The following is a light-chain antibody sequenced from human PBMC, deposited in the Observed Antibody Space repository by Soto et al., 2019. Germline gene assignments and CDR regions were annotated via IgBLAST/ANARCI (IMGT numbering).Light chain of an antibody. CDR1: SSDVGAYNF. J-gene: IGLJ1*01. CDR3: ISYTSSSTHV. V-gene: IGLV2-14*03. CDR2: DVS. Sequence: QSVLTQPASVSGSPGQSITISCTGTSSDVGAYNFVSWYQQHPGKPPKLMIFDVSRRPSGVSDRFSGSKSGNTASLTVSGLQAEDEGDYYCISYTSSSTHVFGSGTKVTVL.